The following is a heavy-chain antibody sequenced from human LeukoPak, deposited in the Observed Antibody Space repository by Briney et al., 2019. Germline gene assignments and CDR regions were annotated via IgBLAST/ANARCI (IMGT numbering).Heavy chain of an antibody. CDR3: ARNRRYYDSSGYKTSFDY. J-gene: IGHJ4*02. V-gene: IGHV4-59*08. Sequence: PSETLSLTCTVSGGSISSYYWSWIRQPPGKGLEWIGYIYYSGSTNYNPSLKSRVTISVDTSKNQFSLKLSSVTAADTAVYYCARNRRYYDSSGYKTSFDYWGQGTLVTVSS. CDR1: GGSISSYY. D-gene: IGHD3-22*01. CDR2: IYYSGST.